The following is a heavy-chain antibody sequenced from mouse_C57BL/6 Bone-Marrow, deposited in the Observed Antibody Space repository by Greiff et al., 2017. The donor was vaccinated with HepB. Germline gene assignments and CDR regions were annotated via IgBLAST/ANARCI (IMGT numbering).Heavy chain of an antibody. D-gene: IGHD2-1*01. V-gene: IGHV14-4*01. CDR1: GFNIKDDY. CDR3: TNYGNFDWYFDV. J-gene: IGHJ1*03. Sequence: EVKLQESGAELVRPGASVKLSCTASGFNIKDDYMHWVKQRPEQGLEWIGWIDPENGDTEYASKFQGKATITADTSSNTAYLQLSSLTSEDTAVYYCTNYGNFDWYFDVWGTGTTVTVSS. CDR2: IDPENGDT.